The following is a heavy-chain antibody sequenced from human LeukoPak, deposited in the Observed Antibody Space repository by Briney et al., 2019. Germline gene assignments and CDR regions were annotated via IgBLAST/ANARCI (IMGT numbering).Heavy chain of an antibody. D-gene: IGHD1-26*01. CDR2: IYYSGST. V-gene: IGHV4-61*01. CDR1: GGSVNSGSYY. J-gene: IGHJ4*02. Sequence: PSETLSLTCTVSGGSVNSGSYYWNWIRQPPGKGLEWIGYIYYSGSTNYNPSLKSRVTISVDTSKNQFSLKLSSVTAADTAVYYCARAAYSGSYHSDYWGQGTLVTVSS. CDR3: ARAAYSGSYHSDY.